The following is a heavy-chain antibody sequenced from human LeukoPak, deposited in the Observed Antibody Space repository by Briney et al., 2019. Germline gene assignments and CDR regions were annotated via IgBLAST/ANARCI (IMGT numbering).Heavy chain of an antibody. J-gene: IGHJ2*01. D-gene: IGHD5-18*01. CDR2: ISNSGST. V-gene: IGHV4-59*01. CDR1: GGSFSGYY. CDR3: AREMDTAMVPFWYFDL. Sequence: PSETLSLTCAVYGGSFSGYYWSWIRQPPGKGLEWIGYISNSGSTNYNPSLKRRVTISIDTSKNQFSLNLYSVTAADTAVYYCAREMDTAMVPFWYFDLWGRGTLVAVSS.